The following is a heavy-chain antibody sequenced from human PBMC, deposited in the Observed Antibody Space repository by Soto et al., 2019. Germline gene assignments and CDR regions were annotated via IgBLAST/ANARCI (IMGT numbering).Heavy chain of an antibody. CDR2: ISSSSYI. D-gene: IGHD2-15*01. Sequence: EVQLVESGGGLVKPGGSLRLSCAASGFTFSTYNMNWVRQAPGKGLEWVSSISSSSYIYYADSVKGRFTISRDNAKNSLYLQINSLRAEDTAVYYCARGVYCSGGSCLFDYWGQGTLVTVSS. CDR3: ARGVYCSGGSCLFDY. J-gene: IGHJ4*02. CDR1: GFTFSTYN. V-gene: IGHV3-21*01.